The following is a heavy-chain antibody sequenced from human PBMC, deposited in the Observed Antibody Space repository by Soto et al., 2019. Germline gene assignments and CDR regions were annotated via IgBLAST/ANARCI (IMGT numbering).Heavy chain of an antibody. Sequence: QVQLQESGPGLVKPSQTLSLTCTVSGGSINSGDYYWTWVRQPPGMGLEWIGNIFHSGSTYYTPSLQSRVTISLDTSKNHFSLKLSSVTPADTAVYYCARDRYYGSGTYYNFYSGMDVWGQGTTVTVSS. CDR2: IFHSGST. CDR3: ARDRYYGSGTYYNFYSGMDV. D-gene: IGHD3-10*01. V-gene: IGHV4-30-4*01. J-gene: IGHJ6*02. CDR1: GGSINSGDYY.